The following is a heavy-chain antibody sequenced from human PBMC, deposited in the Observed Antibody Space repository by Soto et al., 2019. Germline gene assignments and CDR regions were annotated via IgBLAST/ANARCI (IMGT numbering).Heavy chain of an antibody. CDR3: ARLDCSSTSCYVDSVDY. Sequence: SESLSLTCAVYGRSFSGYYWSWIRQPPGKGLEWIGEINHSGSTNYNPSLKSRVTISVDTSKNQFSLKLSSVTAADTAVYYCARLDCSSTSCYVDSVDYWGQGTLVTVSS. J-gene: IGHJ4*02. CDR1: GRSFSGYY. D-gene: IGHD2-2*01. V-gene: IGHV4-34*01. CDR2: INHSGST.